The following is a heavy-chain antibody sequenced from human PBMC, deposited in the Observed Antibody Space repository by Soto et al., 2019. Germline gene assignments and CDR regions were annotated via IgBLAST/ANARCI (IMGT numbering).Heavy chain of an antibody. V-gene: IGHV1-69*04. CDR2: IIPILGIA. D-gene: IGHD4-17*01. CDR3: ATERAYGDSDAFDI. Sequence: ASVKVSCKASGGTFSSYTISWVRQAPGQGLEWMGRIIPILGIANYAQKFQGRVTITADKSTSTAYMELSSLRSEDTAVYHCATERAYGDSDAFDIWGQGTMVTVSS. CDR1: GGTFSSYT. J-gene: IGHJ3*02.